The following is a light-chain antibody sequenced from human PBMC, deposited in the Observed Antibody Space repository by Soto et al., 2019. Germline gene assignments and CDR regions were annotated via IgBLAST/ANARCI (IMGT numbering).Light chain of an antibody. CDR2: DVS. V-gene: IGKV3-11*01. J-gene: IGKJ1*01. CDR3: HKYNSYWT. Sequence: EIVLTQSPATLSLSPGARATLSCRASETISKSLAWYPQRRGQPPRLLMYDVSSRASDLPARFSGSGSGTDFTLTISSLEPEDFATYYCHKYNSYWTFGQGTKVDIK. CDR1: ETISKS.